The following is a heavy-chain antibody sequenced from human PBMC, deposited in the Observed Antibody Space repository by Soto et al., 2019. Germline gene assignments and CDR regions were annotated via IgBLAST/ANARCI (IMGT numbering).Heavy chain of an antibody. CDR1: GFTFSNYA. CDR3: AKGRTYFDF. Sequence: EVQLLESGGGLVQPGGSLRLSCTASGFTFSNYAMTWVRQAPGKGLEWVSDISDGDGDTHYADSVKGRFTISRDNSKNTLYLQMSSLRAEDAAVYYCAKGRTYFDFWGQGTLVTVSS. J-gene: IGHJ4*02. CDR2: ISDGDGDT. V-gene: IGHV3-23*01.